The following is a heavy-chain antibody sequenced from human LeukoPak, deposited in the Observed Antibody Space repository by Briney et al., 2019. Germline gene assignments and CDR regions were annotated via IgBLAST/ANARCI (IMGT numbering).Heavy chain of an antibody. D-gene: IGHD6-25*01. CDR2: ISYDGSNK. J-gene: IGHJ4*02. CDR1: GFTFSSYA. V-gene: IGHV3-30*04. CDR3: ARDRSSGWGFDY. Sequence: GGSLRLSCAASGFTFSSYAMHWVRQAPGKGLEWVAVISYDGSNKYYADSVKGRFTISRDNSKNTLYLQMNSLRAEDAAMYYCARDRSSGWGFDYWGQGTLVTVSS.